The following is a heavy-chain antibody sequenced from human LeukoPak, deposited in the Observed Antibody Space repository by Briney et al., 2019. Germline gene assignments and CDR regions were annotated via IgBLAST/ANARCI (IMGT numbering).Heavy chain of an antibody. Sequence: ASVKVSCKASGYTFTGYYIHWVRQAPGQGLEWMGWINPNSGGTNYAQKFQGRVTMTRDTSISTAYMELSRLRSDDTAVYYCAKDWLPLTTTGDYWGQGTLVTVSS. CDR3: AKDWLPLTTTGDY. V-gene: IGHV1-2*02. CDR2: INPNSGGT. CDR1: GYTFTGYY. J-gene: IGHJ4*02. D-gene: IGHD4/OR15-4a*01.